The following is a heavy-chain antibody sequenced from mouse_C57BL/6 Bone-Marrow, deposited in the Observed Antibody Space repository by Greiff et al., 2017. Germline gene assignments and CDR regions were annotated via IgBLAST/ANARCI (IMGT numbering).Heavy chain of an antibody. J-gene: IGHJ4*01. V-gene: IGHV1-50*01. CDR1: GYTFTSYW. CDR3: ARRSPYYYAMDY. CDR2: IDPSDSYT. Sequence: QVQLQQPGAELVKPGASVKLSCKASGYTFTSYWMQWVKQRPGQGLEWIGEIDPSDSYTNYNQKIKGKATLTVDTSSSTAYMQLSSLTSEDSAVYYCARRSPYYYAMDYWGQGTSVTVSS.